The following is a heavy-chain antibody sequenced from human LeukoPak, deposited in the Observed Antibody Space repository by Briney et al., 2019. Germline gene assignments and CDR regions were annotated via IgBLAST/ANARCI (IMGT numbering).Heavy chain of an antibody. J-gene: IGHJ6*03. Sequence: ASVKVSCKASGYTFTSYDINWVRQATGQGLEWMGWMNPNSGNTGYAQKFQGRVTMTRNTSISTAYMELGSLRSEDTAVYYCASGVKIGNTIFGVVTHYYYYYMDVWGKGTTVTVSS. CDR3: ASGVKIGNTIFGVVTHYYYYYMDV. D-gene: IGHD3-3*01. CDR2: MNPNSGNT. CDR1: GYTFTSYD. V-gene: IGHV1-8*01.